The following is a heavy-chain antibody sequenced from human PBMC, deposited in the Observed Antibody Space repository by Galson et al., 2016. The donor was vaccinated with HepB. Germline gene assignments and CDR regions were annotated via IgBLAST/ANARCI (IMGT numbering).Heavy chain of an antibody. D-gene: IGHD3-10*01. CDR2: ITGSGSNI. J-gene: IGHJ6*02. CDR3: AYNQNYGAGVYWFYGMDV. CDR1: GFRFSDYN. V-gene: IGHV3-21*01. Sequence: SLRLSCAASGFRFSDYNISWVRQAPGKGLEWVASITGSGSNIYYADSMKGRFTISRDNAKTSLYLQMNSLRADDTAVYYCAYNQNYGAGVYWFYGMDVWGQGTTVTVAS.